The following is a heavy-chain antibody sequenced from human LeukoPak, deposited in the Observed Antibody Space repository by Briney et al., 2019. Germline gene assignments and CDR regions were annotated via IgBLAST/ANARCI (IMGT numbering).Heavy chain of an antibody. Sequence: ASVKVSCKASHYTFTNFGISWVRQAPGQGLEWMGWIHPNTGGTKYAQKFQGRVTMTRDTSSSTAYMELSSLRSADTAVYYCASEYKYDSSGANAFDIWGQGTMVTVSS. D-gene: IGHD3-22*01. V-gene: IGHV1-2*02. J-gene: IGHJ3*02. CDR3: ASEYKYDSSGANAFDI. CDR2: IHPNTGGT. CDR1: HYTFTNFG.